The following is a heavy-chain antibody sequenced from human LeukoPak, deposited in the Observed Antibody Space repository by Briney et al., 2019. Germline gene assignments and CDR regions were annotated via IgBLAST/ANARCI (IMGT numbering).Heavy chain of an antibody. J-gene: IGHJ4*02. CDR2: IYYSGST. CDR1: GGSISSYY. D-gene: IGHD1-26*01. CDR3: ARHIRGSHYYFDY. Sequence: SETLSLTCTVSGGSISSYYWSWIRQPPGKGLEWIGYIYYSGSTNYNPSLKSRVTISVDTSKNQFSLKLSSVTAADTAVYYCARHIRGSHYYFDYWGQGTLVTVSS. V-gene: IGHV4-59*08.